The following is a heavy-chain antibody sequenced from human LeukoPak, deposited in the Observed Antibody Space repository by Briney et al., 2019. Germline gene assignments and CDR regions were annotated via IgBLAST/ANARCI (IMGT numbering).Heavy chain of an antibody. CDR2: ISGSGGST. CDR3: AKLHAGYSSGYLDY. J-gene: IGHJ4*02. Sequence: GGSLRLSCAASGFTFSSYAMSWVRQAPGKGLEWVSAISGSGGSTYYADSVKGRFTISRDNSKNTLYLQMNSLRAEDTAVYYCAKLHAGYSSGYLDYWGQGTLVTVSS. CDR1: GFTFSSYA. V-gene: IGHV3-23*01. D-gene: IGHD6-19*01.